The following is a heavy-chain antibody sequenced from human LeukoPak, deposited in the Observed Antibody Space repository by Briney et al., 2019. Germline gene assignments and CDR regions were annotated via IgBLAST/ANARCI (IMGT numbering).Heavy chain of an antibody. CDR1: GFTVSSNY. Sequence: PGGSLRLSCAASGFTVSSNYMSWVRQAPGKGLEWASVIYSGGSTYYADSVKGRFTISRDNSKNTLYLQMNSLRAEDTAVYYCARAGYCSGGRCYIFDSWGQGTLVTVAS. CDR3: ARAGYCSGGRCYIFDS. CDR2: IYSGGST. J-gene: IGHJ4*02. V-gene: IGHV3-53*01. D-gene: IGHD2-15*01.